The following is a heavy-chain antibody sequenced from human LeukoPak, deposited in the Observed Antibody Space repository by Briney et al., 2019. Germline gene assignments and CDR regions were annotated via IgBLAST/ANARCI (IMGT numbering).Heavy chain of an antibody. J-gene: IGHJ4*02. Sequence: GGSLRLSCAASGFTFSSYDMHWVRQATGKGLEWVSAIGTAGDTYYPGSVKGRFTISRENAKNSLYLQVNSLRAGDTAVYYCARGKIGYSSSWIDFDYWGQGTLVTVSS. D-gene: IGHD6-13*01. CDR1: GFTFSSYD. CDR2: IGTAGDT. V-gene: IGHV3-13*01. CDR3: ARGKIGYSSSWIDFDY.